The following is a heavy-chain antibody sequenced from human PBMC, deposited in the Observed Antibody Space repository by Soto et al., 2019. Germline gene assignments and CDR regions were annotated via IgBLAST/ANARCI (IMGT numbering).Heavy chain of an antibody. CDR3: ARGPGSSDWRFSYYYMDV. CDR1: FTSYD. Sequence: QVQLVQSGAEVKKPGASVKVSCTFTSYDINWVRQATGQGLEWMAWMNPNSGNTRYAQKFQGRDTMTRNTSNFTAYMELSSLRSEDTAVYYCARGPGSSDWRFSYYYMDVWGQGTTVTVSS. CDR2: MNPNSGNT. V-gene: IGHV1-8*01. D-gene: IGHD6-19*01. J-gene: IGHJ6*02.